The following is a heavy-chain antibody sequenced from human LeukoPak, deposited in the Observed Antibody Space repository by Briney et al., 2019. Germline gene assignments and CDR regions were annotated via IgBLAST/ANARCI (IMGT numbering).Heavy chain of an antibody. D-gene: IGHD6-19*01. CDR3: ARGPRIAVAGTRWFDP. CDR1: GGSISSGDYY. V-gene: IGHV4-30-4*08. J-gene: IGHJ5*02. CDR2: IYYSGST. Sequence: SETLSLTCTVSGGSISSGDYYWSWIRQPPGKGLEWIGYIYYSGSTYYNPSLKSRVTISVDTSKHPFSLKLSSVTAADTAVYYCARGPRIAVAGTRWFDPWGQGTLVTVSS.